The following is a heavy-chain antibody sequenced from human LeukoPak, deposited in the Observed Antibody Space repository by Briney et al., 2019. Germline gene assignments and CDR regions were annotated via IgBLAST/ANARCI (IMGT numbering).Heavy chain of an antibody. V-gene: IGHV4-34*01. D-gene: IGHD2-2*01. J-gene: IGHJ4*02. CDR2: INHSGST. Sequence: ASDTLSLTCAVYGGSFSGYYWSWIRQPPGKGLEWIGEINHSGSTNYNPSLKSRVTISVDTSKNQFSLKLSSVTAADTAVYYCAKVQLGYCSSTSCRSGGFDYWGQGTLVTVSS. CDR1: GGSFSGYY. CDR3: AKVQLGYCSSTSCRSGGFDY.